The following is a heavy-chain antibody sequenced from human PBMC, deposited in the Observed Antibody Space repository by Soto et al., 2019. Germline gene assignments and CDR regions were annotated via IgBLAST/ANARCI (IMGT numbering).Heavy chain of an antibody. CDR3: GRESGGATAPLDYDYFGLDV. Sequence: QVQLVQSGAEVRKPGASVTVSCRSSGDSFNDYYIHWVRQAPGQGFECMGGMNPNGGVTKYAQKFQGWVIMTKDTSLRQVYMQLSRLTSDDTAVYYCGRESGGATAPLDYDYFGLDVCGTGPTVTVSS. V-gene: IGHV1-2*04. D-gene: IGHD1-26*01. J-gene: IGHJ6*04. CDR2: MNPNGGVT. CDR1: GDSFNDYY.